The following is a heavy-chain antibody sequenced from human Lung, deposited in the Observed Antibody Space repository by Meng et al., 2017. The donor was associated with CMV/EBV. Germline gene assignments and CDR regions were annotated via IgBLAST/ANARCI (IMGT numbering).Heavy chain of an antibody. Sequence: LSLTXAASGFSFSSYWMHWVRQVPGKGLVWVSRIDRDGNRKTYADSVKGRFTISRDNAKNTLYLQMNGLRAEDTAVYYCARDFWVAYRTSSGLEYYYSGMDVWGQGTTVTVSS. CDR1: GFSFSSYW. CDR3: ARDFWVAYRTSSGLEYYYSGMDV. J-gene: IGHJ6*02. CDR2: IDRDGNRK. V-gene: IGHV3-74*01. D-gene: IGHD6-6*01.